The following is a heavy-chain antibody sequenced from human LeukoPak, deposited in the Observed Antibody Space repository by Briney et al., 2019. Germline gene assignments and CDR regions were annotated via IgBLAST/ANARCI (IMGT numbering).Heavy chain of an antibody. CDR2: IYYSGST. Sequence: SETLSLTCTVSGGSISSYYWSWLRQPPGKGLEWIGYIYYSGSTNYNPSLKSRVTISVDTSKNQFSLKLSSVTAADTAVYYCARVPDTVDWFDPWGQGTLVTVSS. V-gene: IGHV4-59*01. D-gene: IGHD4-11*01. CDR3: ARVPDTVDWFDP. J-gene: IGHJ5*02. CDR1: GGSISSYY.